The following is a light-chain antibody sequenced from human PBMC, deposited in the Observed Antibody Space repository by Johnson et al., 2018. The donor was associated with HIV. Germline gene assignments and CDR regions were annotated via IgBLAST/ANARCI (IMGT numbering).Light chain of an antibody. CDR3: GTWDSSLRGV. Sequence: QSVLTQPPSVSAAPGQKDTISCSGSSSNIGNNYVSWYQQLPGTAPKLLIYENNKRPSGIPDRFSGSKSGTSATLGITGLQTGDEADYYCGTWDSSLRGVFGTGTKVTVL. J-gene: IGLJ1*01. CDR2: ENN. V-gene: IGLV1-51*02. CDR1: SSNIGNNY.